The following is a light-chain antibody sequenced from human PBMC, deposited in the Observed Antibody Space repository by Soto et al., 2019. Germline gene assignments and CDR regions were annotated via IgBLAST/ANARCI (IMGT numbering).Light chain of an antibody. Sequence: DTQMTQSPSTLSASVGDRVTITCRASQSINSWLAWYQQKPGKAPKLLIFDASSLESGVPSRFSGSGSGTEFTLTISSLQPDDFATYYCQQYNTYPWTFGQGTKVEI. CDR3: QQYNTYPWT. CDR1: QSINSW. J-gene: IGKJ1*01. CDR2: DAS. V-gene: IGKV1-5*01.